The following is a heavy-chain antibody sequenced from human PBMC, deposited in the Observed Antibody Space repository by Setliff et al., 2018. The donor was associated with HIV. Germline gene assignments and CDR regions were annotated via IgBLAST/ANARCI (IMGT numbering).Heavy chain of an antibody. CDR3: ARFVHSSGWYSSSYYFDY. J-gene: IGHJ4*02. Sequence: GESLKISCKGSGYSFNNYWIGWVRQMSGKGLEWMGIIYPGDSDTTYSPSFQGQVNISADKSISTAYLQWSSLKASDTAMYYCARFVHSSGWYSSSYYFDYWGQGTLVTVSS. CDR1: GYSFNNYW. D-gene: IGHD3-22*01. V-gene: IGHV5-51*01. CDR2: IYPGDSDT.